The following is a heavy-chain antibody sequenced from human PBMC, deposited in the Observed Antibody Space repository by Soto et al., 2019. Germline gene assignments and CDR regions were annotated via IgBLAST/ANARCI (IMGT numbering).Heavy chain of an antibody. CDR2: ISGSGGST. V-gene: IGHV3-23*01. Sequence: GGSLGLSCAASGFTFSSDSMSWVRQAPGKGLDWVSAISGSGGSTYYADSVKGRFTISRDNSKNTLYLQMNSLRAEDTAVYYCAKSQGCEHSHGGYHYRMSVCAQGTTVPGS. J-gene: IGHJ6*02. CDR3: AKSQGCEHSHGGYHYRMSV. CDR1: GFTFSSDS. D-gene: IGHD2-21*01.